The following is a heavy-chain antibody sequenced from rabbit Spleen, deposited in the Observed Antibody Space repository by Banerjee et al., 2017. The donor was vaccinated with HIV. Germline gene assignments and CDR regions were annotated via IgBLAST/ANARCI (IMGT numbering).Heavy chain of an antibody. Sequence: QSLEESGGDLVKPGASLTLTCTASGVSFSISSYMCWVRQAPGKGLEWIACIDSGSSGFTYYATWAKGRFTYSKTSSTTVTLQMTRLTAADTATYFCARDTSSSFSSYGMDLWGQGTLVTVS. J-gene: IGHJ6*01. CDR1: GVSFSISSY. CDR3: ARDTSSSFSSYGMDL. D-gene: IGHD1-1*01. V-gene: IGHV1S40*01. CDR2: IDSGSSGFT.